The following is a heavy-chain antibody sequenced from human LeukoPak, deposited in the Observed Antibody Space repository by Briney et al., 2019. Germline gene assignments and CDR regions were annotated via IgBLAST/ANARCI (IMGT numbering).Heavy chain of an antibody. Sequence: SETLSLTCTVSGGSISSYYWSWIRQPPGKGLEWIGYIYTSGSTNYNPSLKSGGTISVDTSKNQFSLKLSSVTAADTAVYYCARSDSSGYYPNIYFDYWGQGTLVTVSS. J-gene: IGHJ4*02. CDR3: ARSDSSGYYPNIYFDY. CDR1: GGSISSYY. CDR2: IYTSGST. V-gene: IGHV4-4*09. D-gene: IGHD3-22*01.